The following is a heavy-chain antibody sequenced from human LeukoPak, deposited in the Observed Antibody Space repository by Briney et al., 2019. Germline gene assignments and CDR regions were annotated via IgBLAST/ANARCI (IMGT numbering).Heavy chain of an antibody. CDR3: ESGYYTSRSSNFNC. V-gene: IGHV4-39*01. D-gene: IGHD3-10*01. CDR1: GGSIISSGYY. J-gene: IGHJ4*02. CDR2: MSDSATT. Sequence: PSETLSLTGTVSGGSIISSGYYSGWLRQPHGKGLEWIGSMSDSATTYSHPSLKSRASISVGPSKNQFSLKLSSVTAADTAFYYCESGYYTSRSSNFNCWGQGTLVTVSS.